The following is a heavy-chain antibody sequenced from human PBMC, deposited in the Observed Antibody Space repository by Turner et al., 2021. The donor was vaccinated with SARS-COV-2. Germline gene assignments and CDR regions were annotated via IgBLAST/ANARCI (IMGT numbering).Heavy chain of an antibody. V-gene: IGHV3-30*18. Sequence: QVQLVESGGGLVPPGMSLRLSCAASGFSFNTYGMHWVRQAPGKGLEWVALIAFDGSNKVYADSVKGRFTISRDNSKNTLYLQMNSLRAEDTAVYYCAKRGSCSNNKCYLDYWGQGILVTVSS. J-gene: IGHJ4*02. D-gene: IGHD2-2*01. CDR1: GFSFNTYG. CDR2: IAFDGSNK. CDR3: AKRGSCSNNKCYLDY.